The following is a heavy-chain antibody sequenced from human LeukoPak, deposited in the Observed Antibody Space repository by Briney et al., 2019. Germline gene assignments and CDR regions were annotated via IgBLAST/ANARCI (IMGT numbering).Heavy chain of an antibody. D-gene: IGHD6-19*01. J-gene: IGHJ4*02. CDR1: GDSISSGDYY. V-gene: IGHV4-30-4*01. CDR3: ARAYGYSTGWYLSD. CDR2: IYSSGST. Sequence: SQTLSLTCTVSGDSISSGDYYWSWIRQPPGKGLEWIGYIYSSGSTYYNPSLKSRVIISVDTSKNQFSLKLSSATAADAAVYYCARAYGYSTGWYLSDWGQGTLVTVSS.